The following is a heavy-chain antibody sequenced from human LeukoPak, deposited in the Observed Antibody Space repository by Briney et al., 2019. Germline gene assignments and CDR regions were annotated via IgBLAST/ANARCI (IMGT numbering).Heavy chain of an antibody. J-gene: IGHJ6*03. CDR2: INPNSGGT. CDR3: ARGFFPDIVVVPAAISYYMDV. Sequence: ASVKVSCKASGYTFTGYYMHWVRPAPGQGLEWMGWINPNSGGTNYAQKFQGRVTMTRDTSISTAYMELSGLRSDDTAVYYCARGFFPDIVVVPAAISYYMDVWGKGTTVTVSS. V-gene: IGHV1-2*02. D-gene: IGHD2-2*01. CDR1: GYTFTGYY.